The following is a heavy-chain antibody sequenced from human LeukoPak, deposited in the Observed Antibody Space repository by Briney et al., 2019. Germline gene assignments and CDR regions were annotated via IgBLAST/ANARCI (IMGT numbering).Heavy chain of an antibody. Sequence: GGSLRLSCAASGFTFSSYWMSWVRQAPGKGLEWVANIKQDGSEKYYVDSVKGRSTISRDNAKNSLYLQMNSLRAEDTAVYYCARAGSSGSLDYWGQGTLVTVSS. V-gene: IGHV3-7*01. CDR1: GFTFSSYW. CDR3: ARAGSSGSLDY. D-gene: IGHD6-19*01. J-gene: IGHJ4*02. CDR2: IKQDGSEK.